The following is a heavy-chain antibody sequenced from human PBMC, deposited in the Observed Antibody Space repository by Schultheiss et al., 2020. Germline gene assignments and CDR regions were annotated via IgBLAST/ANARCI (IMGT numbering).Heavy chain of an antibody. CDR3: ATGDYPNWFDP. J-gene: IGHJ5*02. Sequence: SQTLSLTCAVYGGSFSGYYWSWIRQPPGKGLEWIGEINHSGSTNYNPSLKSRVTISVDTSKNQFSLKLSSVTAADTAVYYCATGDYPNWFDPWGQGTLVTVSS. V-gene: IGHV4-34*01. CDR2: INHSGST. CDR1: GGSFSGYY. D-gene: IGHD4-17*01.